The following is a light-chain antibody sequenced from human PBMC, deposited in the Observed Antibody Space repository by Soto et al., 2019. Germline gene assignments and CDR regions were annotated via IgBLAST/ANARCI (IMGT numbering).Light chain of an antibody. CDR3: QQYYTSPRT. Sequence: AIRMTQSPSSLPASTGDRVIITCRASQGISSYLAWYQQRPGKAPKLLIYAASTLQSGVPSRFSGSGSGTDFTLTISCLQSEDFATYYCQQYYTSPRTFGPGTKVDIK. CDR2: AAS. V-gene: IGKV1-8*01. CDR1: QGISSY. J-gene: IGKJ3*01.